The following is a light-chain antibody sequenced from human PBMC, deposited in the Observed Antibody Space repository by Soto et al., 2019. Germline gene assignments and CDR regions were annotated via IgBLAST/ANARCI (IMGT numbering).Light chain of an antibody. Sequence: DIQMTQYPSSLSASVGDRATITCMASERINNYLNWYQQKPGRAPKLLIYSASSLQSGIPSRFSGSGSGTDFTDFTLTISSLQPEDFATYYCQQTYMTPITFGPGTRLEIK. V-gene: IGKV1-39*01. CDR1: ERINNY. CDR2: SAS. CDR3: QQTYMTPIT. J-gene: IGKJ5*01.